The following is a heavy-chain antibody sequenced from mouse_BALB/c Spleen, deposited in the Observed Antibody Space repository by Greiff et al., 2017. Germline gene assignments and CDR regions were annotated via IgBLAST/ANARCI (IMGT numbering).Heavy chain of an antibody. J-gene: IGHJ3*01. Sequence: VQLKESGAELVRSGASVKLSCTASGFNIKDYYMHWVKQRPEQGLEWIGWIDPENGDTEYAPKFQGKATMTADTSSNTAYLQLSSLTSEDTAVYYCARTRYRYDDYWGQGTLVTVSA. CDR2: IDPENGDT. V-gene: IGHV14-4*02. D-gene: IGHD2-14*01. CDR3: ARTRYRYDDY. CDR1: GFNIKDYY.